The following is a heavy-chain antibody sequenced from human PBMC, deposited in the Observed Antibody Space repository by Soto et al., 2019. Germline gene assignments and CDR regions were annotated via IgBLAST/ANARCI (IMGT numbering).Heavy chain of an antibody. Sequence: EVQLVESGGGLVKPGGSLRVSCAASGFTFSSDWMSWVRQAPGKGLEWVANIKQDGSERYYVDSVKGRFTISRDNAKNSLYLQINSLRAEDTAVYYCAIQPGNHAFDICGQGPMATVAS. CDR3: AIQPGNHAFDI. CDR2: IKQDGSER. D-gene: IGHD5-18*01. J-gene: IGHJ3*02. V-gene: IGHV3-7*01. CDR1: GFTFSSDW.